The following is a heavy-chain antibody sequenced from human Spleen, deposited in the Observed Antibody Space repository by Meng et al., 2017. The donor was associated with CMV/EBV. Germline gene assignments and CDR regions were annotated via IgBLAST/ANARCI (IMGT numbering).Heavy chain of an antibody. V-gene: IGHV3-53*01. CDR3: ATGVDV. CDR2: IQGPGST. Sequence: GESLKISCAASGFAVSTNYMNWDRQAPGKGLEWVSVIQGPGSTYYADSVKGRFTISRDNSKNTLYLQMNSLRAEDTAVYYCATGVDVWGQGTTVTVSS. CDR1: GFAVSTNY. J-gene: IGHJ6*02. D-gene: IGHD1-14*01.